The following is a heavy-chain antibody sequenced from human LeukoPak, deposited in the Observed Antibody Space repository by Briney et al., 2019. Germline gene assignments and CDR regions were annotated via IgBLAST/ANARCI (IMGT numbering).Heavy chain of an antibody. D-gene: IGHD4-17*01. CDR2: IYYSGST. V-gene: IGHV4-59*08. CDR1: GGSISSYY. J-gene: IGHJ5*02. Sequence: SETLSLTCTVSGGSISSYYWSWIRQPPGKGLEWIGYIYYSGSTNYNPSLKSRVTISVDTSKNQFSLKLSSVTAADTAVYYCARRGYDYGDYWFDPWGQGTLVTVSS. CDR3: ARRGYDYGDYWFDP.